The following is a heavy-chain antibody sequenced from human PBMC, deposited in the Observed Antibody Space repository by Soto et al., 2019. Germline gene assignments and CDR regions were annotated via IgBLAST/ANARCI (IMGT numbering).Heavy chain of an antibody. D-gene: IGHD1-26*01. CDR3: ASYVVGANPMSRDY. CDR1: GFTFSDYY. V-gene: IGHV3-11*06. CDR2: ISSSSSYT. Sequence: QVQLVESGGGLVKPGGSLRLSCAASGFTFSDYYMSWIRQAPGKGLEWVSYISSSSSYTNYADSVKGRFTISRDNAKNSLYLQMNSLRAEDTAVYYCASYVVGANPMSRDYWGQGTLVTVSS. J-gene: IGHJ4*02.